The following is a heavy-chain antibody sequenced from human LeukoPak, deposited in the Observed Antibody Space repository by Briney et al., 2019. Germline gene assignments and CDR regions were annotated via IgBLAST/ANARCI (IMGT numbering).Heavy chain of an antibody. J-gene: IGHJ3*02. Sequence: ASVKVSCKASGYTFTGYYMHWVRQAPGQGLEWMGWINPNSGGTNYAQEFQGRVTMTRGTSISTAYMELSRLRSDDTAVYYCARVKGWQQLTDAFDIWGQGTMVTVSS. CDR3: ARVKGWQQLTDAFDI. V-gene: IGHV1-2*02. CDR1: GYTFTGYY. CDR2: INPNSGGT. D-gene: IGHD6-13*01.